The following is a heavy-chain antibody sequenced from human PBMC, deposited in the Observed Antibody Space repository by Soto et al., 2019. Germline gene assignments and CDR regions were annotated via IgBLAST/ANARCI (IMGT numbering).Heavy chain of an antibody. V-gene: IGHV6-1*01. CDR1: GGSVSSDSAA. CDR3: ARTLSSSAENWFDP. D-gene: IGHD6-6*01. CDR2: TYYRSKWYN. Sequence: SQTLSLTCAISGGSVSSDSAAWNWIRQSPSRGLEWLGRTYYRSKWYNDYAVSVKSRITINPDTSKNQFSLQLNSVTPEDTAVYFCARTLSSSAENWFDPWGQGTLVTVSS. J-gene: IGHJ5*02.